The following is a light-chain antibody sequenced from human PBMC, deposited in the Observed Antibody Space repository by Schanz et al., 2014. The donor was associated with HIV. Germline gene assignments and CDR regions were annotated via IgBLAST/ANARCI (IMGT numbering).Light chain of an antibody. Sequence: QSVLTQPPSASGSPGQSVTISCTGTTSDIGNHDFVSWYQQHPGKAPKLMIYDVTKRTSGVPARFSGSKSGNTAALTVSGLQADDEADYYCSSYGGGDTLLFGGGTKLTVL. J-gene: IGLJ3*02. CDR1: TSDIGNHDF. V-gene: IGLV2-8*01. CDR3: SSYGGGDTLL. CDR2: DVT.